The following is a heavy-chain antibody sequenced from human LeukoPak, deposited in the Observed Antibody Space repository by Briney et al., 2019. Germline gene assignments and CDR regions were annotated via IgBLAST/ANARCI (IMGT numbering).Heavy chain of an antibody. CDR2: IYHSGST. CDR1: GGSISSSNW. D-gene: IGHD5-24*01. Sequence: SGTLSLTCAVSGGSISSSNWWSWVRPPPGKGLEWIGEIYHSGSTNYNPSVKRRVTMSGDKSKNQFSLKLSSVTAADTAVYYCARDFIRYNFNYWGQGTLVTVSS. CDR3: ARDFIRYNFNY. J-gene: IGHJ4*02. V-gene: IGHV4-4*02.